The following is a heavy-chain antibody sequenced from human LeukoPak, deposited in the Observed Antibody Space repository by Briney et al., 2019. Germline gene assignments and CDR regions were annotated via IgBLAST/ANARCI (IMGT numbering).Heavy chain of an antibody. Sequence: SQTLSLTCAISGDSVSSNSAARNWIRQSPSRGLEWLGRTYYRSKWYNDYAVSVKSRITINPDTSKNQFSLQLNSVTPEDTAVYYCARAEVPGGAVAGKKSDKLDYWGQGTLVTVSS. CDR1: GDSVSSNSAA. CDR2: TYYRSKWYN. V-gene: IGHV6-1*01. J-gene: IGHJ4*02. CDR3: ARAEVPGGAVAGKKSDKLDY. D-gene: IGHD6-19*01.